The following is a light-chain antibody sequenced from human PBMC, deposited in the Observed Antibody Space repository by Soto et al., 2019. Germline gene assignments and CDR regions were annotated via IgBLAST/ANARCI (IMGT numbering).Light chain of an antibody. CDR3: FSYTSSGTYV. Sequence: QSVLTQPASVSGSPGQSITISCTVTSSDVGNYKYVSWYQQHPGKAPKLMIYEVSNRPSGVSNRFSGSKSGNTASLTISGLQAEDEPDYYCFSYTSSGTYVFGTGTK. CDR1: SSDVGNYKY. CDR2: EVS. J-gene: IGLJ1*01. V-gene: IGLV2-14*01.